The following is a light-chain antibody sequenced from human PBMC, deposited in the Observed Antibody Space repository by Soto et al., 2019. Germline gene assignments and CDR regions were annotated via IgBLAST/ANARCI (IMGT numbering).Light chain of an antibody. CDR3: QQYSTYPWT. Sequence: DIQLTQSPSTLSASVGDRVSITSRASQSISTWLAWYQQKPGKAPKLLIFDASSLESRVSSRFSGRGSGTQFALTISRMQPDDFATYYCQQYSTYPWTFGQGAKVEFK. CDR2: DAS. CDR1: QSISTW. V-gene: IGKV1-5*01. J-gene: IGKJ1*01.